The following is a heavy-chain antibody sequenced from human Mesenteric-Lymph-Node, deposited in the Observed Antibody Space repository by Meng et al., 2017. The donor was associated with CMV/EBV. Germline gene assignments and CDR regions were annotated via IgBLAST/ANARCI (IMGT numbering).Heavy chain of an antibody. V-gene: IGHV3-7*01. CDR1: GFTFSSYW. CDR3: ARDYGSGSYYPVNWFDP. Sequence: GESLKISCAASGFTFSSYWMSWVRQAPGKGLEWVANIKQDGSEKYYVDSVKGRFTISRDNAKNSLYLQMNSLRAEDTAVYYCARDYGSGSYYPVNWFDPWGQGTLVTVSS. CDR2: IKQDGSEK. J-gene: IGHJ5*02. D-gene: IGHD3-10*01.